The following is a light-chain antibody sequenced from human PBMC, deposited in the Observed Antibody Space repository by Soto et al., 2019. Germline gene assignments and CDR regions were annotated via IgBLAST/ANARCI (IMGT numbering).Light chain of an antibody. CDR2: RAS. V-gene: IGKV3-15*01. J-gene: IGKJ2*01. CDR1: QSVSSN. Sequence: EIVLTQSPGTLSLSPGERATLSCRASQSVSSNLAWYQQKPGQAPRLLIYRASIRATGVPARFSGSGSGTEFTLTISGLQSEDVSIYFCQHYNFWPHSFGQGTKVDNK. CDR3: QHYNFWPHS.